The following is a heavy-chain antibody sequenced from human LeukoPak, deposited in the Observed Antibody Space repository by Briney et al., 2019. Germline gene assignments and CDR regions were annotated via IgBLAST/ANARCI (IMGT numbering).Heavy chain of an antibody. CDR3: AGEEERGVTVAGTAFDY. J-gene: IGHJ4*02. CDR1: GGTFTSYS. Sequence: SVKVSCKASGGTFTSYSITLVRQPPGQGHEWMGRIIPTLGIANYAQKFQGRVTITADKSTSTAYMELSSLRSEDTAVYYCAGEEERGVTVAGTAFDYWGQGTLVTVSS. D-gene: IGHD6-19*01. V-gene: IGHV1-69*04. CDR2: IIPTLGIA.